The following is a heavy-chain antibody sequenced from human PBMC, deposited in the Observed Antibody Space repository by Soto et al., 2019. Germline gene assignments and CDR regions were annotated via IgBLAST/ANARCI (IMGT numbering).Heavy chain of an antibody. J-gene: IGHJ4*02. D-gene: IGHD6-19*01. Sequence: QLQLQESGPGLVKPSETLSLTCTVSGGSISSSSYYWGWIRQPPGKGLEWIGSIYYSGSTYYNPSLKSRVTISVDTSKNQFSLKLSSVTAADTAVYYCARRTSSGCFDYWGQGTLVTVSS. V-gene: IGHV4-39*01. CDR1: GGSISSSSYY. CDR2: IYYSGST. CDR3: ARRTSSGCFDY.